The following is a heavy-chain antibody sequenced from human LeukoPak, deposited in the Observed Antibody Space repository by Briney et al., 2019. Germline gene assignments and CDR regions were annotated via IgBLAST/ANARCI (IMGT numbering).Heavy chain of an antibody. J-gene: IGHJ4*02. V-gene: IGHV3-30*02. CDR3: TNFDH. Sequence: PGGSLRLSCAASGFTFSSYGMHWVRQAPGKGLEWVAFIRYDGSNKYYADSVKGRFSISRDNFRNTLYLQMSSLRAEDTAVYYCTNFDHWGQGTLVTVSS. CDR2: IRYDGSNK. CDR1: GFTFSSYG.